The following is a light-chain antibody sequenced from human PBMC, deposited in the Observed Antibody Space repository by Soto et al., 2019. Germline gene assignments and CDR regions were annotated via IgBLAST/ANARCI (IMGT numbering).Light chain of an antibody. CDR3: CSYTSSTSYV. CDR1: SSDVGGYNF. Sequence: QSALTQPASVSGSPGQSITISCTGTSSDVGGYNFVSWYQQYPGKAPKLMIHDVTSRPSGVSNRFSGSKSGTTASLTISGLQAEXEADYYCCSYTSSTSYVFGTGTKVTVL. J-gene: IGLJ1*01. CDR2: DVT. V-gene: IGLV2-14*01.